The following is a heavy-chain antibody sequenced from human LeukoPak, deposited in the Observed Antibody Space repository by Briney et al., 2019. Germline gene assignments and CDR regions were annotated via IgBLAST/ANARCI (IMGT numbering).Heavy chain of an antibody. J-gene: IGHJ4*02. CDR3: VRVKGTNFDF. D-gene: IGHD2-2*01. Sequence: GGSLRLSCAASGFPFSSYSMNWVRQAPGKGLEWVSYISASGSNIYYLDAVKGRFTVSRDNAMNSLFLQMNRPRADDTAIYYCVRVKGTNFDFWGQGTLVTVSS. V-gene: IGHV3-48*01. CDR2: ISASGSNI. CDR1: GFPFSSYS.